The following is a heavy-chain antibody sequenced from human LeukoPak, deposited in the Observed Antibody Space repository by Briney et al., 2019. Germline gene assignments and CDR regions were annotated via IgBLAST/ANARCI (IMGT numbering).Heavy chain of an antibody. Sequence: GGSLRLSCAASGFTFSSYAMSWVRQAPGKGLEWVSAISGSGGSTYYADSVKGRFTISRDNSKNTLYLQMNSLRAEGTAVYHCAKEVGYCSSTSCSPLGHWGQGTLVTVSS. J-gene: IGHJ4*02. CDR3: AKEVGYCSSTSCSPLGH. CDR2: ISGSGGST. D-gene: IGHD2-2*01. V-gene: IGHV3-23*01. CDR1: GFTFSSYA.